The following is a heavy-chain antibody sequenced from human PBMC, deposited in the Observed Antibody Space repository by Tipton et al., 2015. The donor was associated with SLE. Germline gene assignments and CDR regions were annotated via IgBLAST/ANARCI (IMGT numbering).Heavy chain of an antibody. CDR2: IYYSGTT. CDR1: GGSITSRY. J-gene: IGHJ5*02. Sequence: TLSLTCTVSGGSITSRYWNWVRQPPGKGLEWIGYIYYSGTTSYNSSLKSRVTISVDSAKNQFSLKVSSVTAADTAVYYCARGPPFMEWERNWFDPWGQGTQVTVSS. D-gene: IGHD3-3*02. CDR3: ARGPPFMEWERNWFDP. V-gene: IGHV4-59*11.